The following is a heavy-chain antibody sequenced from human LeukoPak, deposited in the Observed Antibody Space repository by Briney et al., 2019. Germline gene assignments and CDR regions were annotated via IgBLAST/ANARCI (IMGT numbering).Heavy chain of an antibody. J-gene: IGHJ4*02. V-gene: IGHV1-3*01. CDR2: INAGNGNT. D-gene: IGHD5-12*01. Sequence: GASVKVSCKASGYTFTSYAMHWVRQAPGQRLEWMGWINAGNGNTKYSQKFQGRVTITRDTSASTAYMELRSLRSDDTAVYYCARESGSSGYDFDYWGQGTLVTVSS. CDR3: ARESGSSGYDFDY. CDR1: GYTFTSYA.